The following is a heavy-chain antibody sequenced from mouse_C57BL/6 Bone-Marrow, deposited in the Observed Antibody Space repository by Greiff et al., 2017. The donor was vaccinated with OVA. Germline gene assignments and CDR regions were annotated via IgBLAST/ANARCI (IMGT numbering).Heavy chain of an antibody. CDR1: GFSLTSYG. Sequence: VMLVESGPGLVQPSQSLSITCTVSGFSLTSYGVHWVRQSPGQGLEWLGVIWSGGSTDYNAAFMSRLSITKDNSTGQVFFKMNSLQADDTAIYYCARSSWYFDVWGTGTTVTVSS. CDR2: IWSGGST. CDR3: ARSSWYFDV. J-gene: IGHJ1*03. D-gene: IGHD1-1*01. V-gene: IGHV2-5*01.